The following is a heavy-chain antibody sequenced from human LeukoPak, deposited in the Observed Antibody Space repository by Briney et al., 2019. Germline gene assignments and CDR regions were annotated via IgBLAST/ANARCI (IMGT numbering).Heavy chain of an antibody. CDR3: ALGHTALDY. CDR2: ISYDGSNK. V-gene: IGHV3-30*03. CDR1: GFTFSSYG. Sequence: GGSLRLSCAASGFTFSSYGMHWVRQAPGKGLEWVAVISYDGSNKYYADSVKGRFTISRDNSKNTLYLQMNSLRAEDTAVYYCALGHTALDYWGQGTLVTVSS. D-gene: IGHD5-18*01. J-gene: IGHJ4*02.